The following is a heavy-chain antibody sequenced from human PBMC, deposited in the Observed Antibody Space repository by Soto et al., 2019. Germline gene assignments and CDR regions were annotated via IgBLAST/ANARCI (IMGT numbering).Heavy chain of an antibody. CDR2: IYYSGTT. J-gene: IGHJ4*02. CDR3: ARHRWTSGYYLVFDS. D-gene: IGHD3-3*01. CDR1: KGSIGNNY. Sequence: TSETLSLSCTIAKGSIGNNYWSWIRQPPGKPLEWIGHIYYSGTTNYNPSLKSRVTLSVDMSKSQFSLKLTSATAADTAVYYCARHRWTSGYYLVFDSWGQGTLVTVSS. V-gene: IGHV4-59*08.